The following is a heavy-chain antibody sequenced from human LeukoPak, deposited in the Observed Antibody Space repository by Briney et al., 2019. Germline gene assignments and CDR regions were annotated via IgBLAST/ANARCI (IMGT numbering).Heavy chain of an antibody. J-gene: IGHJ4*02. D-gene: IGHD3-16*01. CDR2: INPNSGGT. CDR1: GYTFTGYY. V-gene: IGHV1-2*02. CDR3: ARDPGGYFDY. Sequence: ASVKVSCKASGYTFTGYYMHWLRQAPGQGLEWMGWINPNSGGTNYAQKFQGRVTMTRDMSTSTVYMELSSLRSEDTAVYYCARDPGGYFDYWGQGTLVTISS.